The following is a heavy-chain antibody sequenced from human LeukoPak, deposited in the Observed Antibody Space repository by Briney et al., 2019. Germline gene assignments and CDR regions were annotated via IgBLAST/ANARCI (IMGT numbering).Heavy chain of an antibody. CDR2: ISACNGNT. D-gene: IGHD6-19*01. V-gene: IGHV1-18*01. CDR1: GYTFTSYG. CDR3: AKMWEQWLVDDAFDI. J-gene: IGHJ3*02. Sequence: ASVKVSCKASGYTFTSYGISWVRQAPGQGLEWMGWISACNGNTNCAQKLQGRVTMTTDTSTSTAYMELRSLRSDDTAVYYCAKMWEQWLVDDAFDIWGQGTMVTVSS.